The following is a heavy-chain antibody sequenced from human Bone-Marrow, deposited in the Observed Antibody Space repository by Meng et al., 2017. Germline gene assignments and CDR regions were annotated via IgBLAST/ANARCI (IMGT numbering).Heavy chain of an antibody. V-gene: IGHV3-74*01. CDR1: GFTFSDYY. CDR2: INSDGSST. D-gene: IGHD6-19*01. J-gene: IGHJ6*02. Sequence: GESLKISCAASGFTFSDYYMHWVRQAPGKGLVWVSRINSDGSSTSYADSVKGRFTISRDNAKNTLYLQMNSLRAEDTAVYYCARDRSYSSGGGMDVWGQGTTVTVSS. CDR3: ARDRSYSSGGGMDV.